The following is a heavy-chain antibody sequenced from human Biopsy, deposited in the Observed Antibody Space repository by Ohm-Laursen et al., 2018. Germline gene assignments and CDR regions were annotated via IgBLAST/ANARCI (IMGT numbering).Heavy chain of an antibody. CDR3: ARGRLRAVARFDY. D-gene: IGHD6-19*01. CDR2: INHSGST. Sequence: GTLSLTCAVYGGSFSGYYWSWIRQPPGKGLEWIGEINHSGSTNYNPPLKSRVTISVDTSKNQFSLKLGFVTAADTAVYYCARGRLRAVARFDYWGQGTLVTVSS. CDR1: GGSFSGYY. J-gene: IGHJ4*02. V-gene: IGHV4-34*01.